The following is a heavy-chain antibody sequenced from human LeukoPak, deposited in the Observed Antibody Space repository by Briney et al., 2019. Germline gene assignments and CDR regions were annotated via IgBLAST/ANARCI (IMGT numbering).Heavy chain of an antibody. CDR1: GGSISSGDYY. Sequence: SETQSLTCTVSGGSISSGDYYWSWIRQPPGKGLEWIGYIYHSGSTYYNPSLKSRVTVSVDTSKNQFSLKLSSVTAADTAVYYCARQSTVTSWFDPWGQGTLVTVSS. V-gene: IGHV4-30-4*01. J-gene: IGHJ5*02. CDR3: ARQSTVTSWFDP. CDR2: IYHSGST. D-gene: IGHD4-17*01.